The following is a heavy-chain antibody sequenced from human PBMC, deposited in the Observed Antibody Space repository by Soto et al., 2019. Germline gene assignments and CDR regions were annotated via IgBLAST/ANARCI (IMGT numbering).Heavy chain of an antibody. V-gene: IGHV4-34*01. CDR2: INHSGST. Sequence: PSETLSITCVVYGGSCRGYYWSYIRHPPGRGLEWIGEINHSGSTNNNPSLRSRITFPEDTSKNQFSLRLTSVTAADTAIYYFAIGIRCGEEYSPLCGPGVLVT. CDR3: AIGIRCGEEYSPL. CDR1: GGSCRGYY. D-gene: IGHD2-15*01. J-gene: IGHJ1*01.